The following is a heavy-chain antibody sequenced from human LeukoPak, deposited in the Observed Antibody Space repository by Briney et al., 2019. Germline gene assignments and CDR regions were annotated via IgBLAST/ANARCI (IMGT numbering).Heavy chain of an antibody. V-gene: IGHV1-69*04. CDR3: ATENDYGDYTRFDY. D-gene: IGHD4-17*01. CDR2: IIPIFGIA. J-gene: IGHJ4*02. Sequence: ASVKVSCKASGGTISSYAISWVRQAPGQGLEWMGRIIPIFGIANYAQKFQGRVTITADKSTSTAYMELSSLRSEDTAVYYCATENDYGDYTRFDYWGQGTLVTVSS. CDR1: GGTISSYA.